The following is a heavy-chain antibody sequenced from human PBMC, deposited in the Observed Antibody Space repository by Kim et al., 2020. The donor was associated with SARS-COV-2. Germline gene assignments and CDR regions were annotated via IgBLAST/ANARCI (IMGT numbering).Heavy chain of an antibody. CDR1: GFTVSSNY. CDR3: ARNSESSGPVGMDV. CDR2: IYSGGST. J-gene: IGHJ6*02. D-gene: IGHD6-19*01. Sequence: GGSLRLSCAASGFTVSSNYMSWVRQAPGKGLEWVSVIYSGGSTYYADSVKGRFTISRDNSKNTLYLQMNSLRAEDTAVYYCARNSESSGPVGMDVWGQGTTVTVSS. V-gene: IGHV3-53*01.